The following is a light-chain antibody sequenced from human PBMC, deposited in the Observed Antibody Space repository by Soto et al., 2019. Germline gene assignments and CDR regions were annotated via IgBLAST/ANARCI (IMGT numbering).Light chain of an antibody. Sequence: AIRMTQSPSSFSASTGDRVTITCRASQAISDLLAWYQQKPGKAPKLLIYAASTLQSGVPSRFSGSGSGTDFTLTIRSLQSEDFATYYCHQYYSYPLTFGPGTKVDMK. CDR1: QAISDL. CDR3: HQYYSYPLT. J-gene: IGKJ3*01. CDR2: AAS. V-gene: IGKV1-8*01.